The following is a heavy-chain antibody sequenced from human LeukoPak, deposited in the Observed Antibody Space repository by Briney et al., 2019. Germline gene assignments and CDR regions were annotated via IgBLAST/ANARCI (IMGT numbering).Heavy chain of an antibody. CDR2: ISYDGSNK. CDR1: GFTFSSYA. D-gene: IGHD2-21*02. Sequence: GGSLRLSCAASGFTFSSYAMHWVRQAPGKGLEWVAVISYDGSNKYYADSVKGRFTIPRDNSKNTLYLQMNSLRAEDTAVYYCAREHIVVVTAGDAFDIWGQGTLVTVSS. CDR3: AREHIVVVTAGDAFDI. V-gene: IGHV3-30*01. J-gene: IGHJ3*02.